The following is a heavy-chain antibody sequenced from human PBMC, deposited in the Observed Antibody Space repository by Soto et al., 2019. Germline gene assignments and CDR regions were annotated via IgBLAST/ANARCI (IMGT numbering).Heavy chain of an antibody. V-gene: IGHV3-64*01. CDR2: ISSNGGTT. J-gene: IGHJ4*02. D-gene: IGHD1-7*01. CDR1: GCTFSSYD. CDR3: VIRVSGNYDY. Sequence: EVQLAESGGGMVQPGGSLRLSFVASGCTFSSYDMHWVRQAPGKGLEYVSSISSNGGTTHYGNSVKGSFTICRDNSKNSLYLQMGSLSAEDMAVYYCVIRVSGNYDYWGQGTLVTVSS.